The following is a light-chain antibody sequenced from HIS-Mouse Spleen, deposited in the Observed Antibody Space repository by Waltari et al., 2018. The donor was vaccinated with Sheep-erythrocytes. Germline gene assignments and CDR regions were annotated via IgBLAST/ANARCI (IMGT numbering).Light chain of an antibody. J-gene: IGKJ4*01. CDR3: QQYDNLPLT. CDR2: DAS. CDR1: QDISNY. Sequence: DIQMTQSPSSLSASVGDRVTITCQASQDISNYLNWYQQKPGKAPKRLIYDASNLETGVPSRFSGSGSETDFTVTISNLQPEDIATYYCQQYDNLPLTFGGGTKVEIK. V-gene: IGKV1-33*01.